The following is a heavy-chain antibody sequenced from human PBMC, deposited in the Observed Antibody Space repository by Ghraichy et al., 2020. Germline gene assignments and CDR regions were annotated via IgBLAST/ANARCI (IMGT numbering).Heavy chain of an antibody. V-gene: IGHV4-59*01. CDR2: IYYSGST. Sequence: SETLSLTCTVSGGSISSYYWSWIRQPPGKGLEWIGYIYYSGSTNYNPSLKSRVTISVDTSKNQFSLKLSSVTAADTAVYYCAASERETTREHYYGMDVWGQGTTVTVSS. D-gene: IGHD1-7*01. CDR3: AASERETTREHYYGMDV. J-gene: IGHJ6*02. CDR1: GGSISSYY.